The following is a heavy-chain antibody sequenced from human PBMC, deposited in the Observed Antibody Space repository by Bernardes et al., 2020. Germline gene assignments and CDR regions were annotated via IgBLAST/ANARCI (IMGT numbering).Heavy chain of an antibody. CDR1: GFTFSTYA. J-gene: IGHJ4*02. Sequence: WGSLRLSCAASGFTFSTYAMGWVRQAPGKGLECVSVIDRGGASTNYADSVKGRFTISKDNSKDTLYLQLNSLRADDTAVYYCATLAAQSFDFGGQGTLVTVSS. D-gene: IGHD6-6*01. CDR3: ATLAAQSFDF. CDR2: IDRGGAST. V-gene: IGHV3-23*01.